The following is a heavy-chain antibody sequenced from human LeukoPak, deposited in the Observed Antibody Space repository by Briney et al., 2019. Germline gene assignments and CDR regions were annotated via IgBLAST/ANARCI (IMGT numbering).Heavy chain of an antibody. D-gene: IGHD3-10*01. Sequence: SETLSLTCTVSGGSISSYYWSWIRQPPGKGLEWIGYIYYSGSTNYNPSLKSRVTISVDTSKNQFSLKLSSVTAADTAVYYCARSLGSGSYLSGPTYYYHGMDVWGQGTTVTVSS. CDR2: IYYSGST. V-gene: IGHV4-59*08. CDR3: ARSLGSGSYLSGPTYYYHGMDV. J-gene: IGHJ6*02. CDR1: GGSISSYY.